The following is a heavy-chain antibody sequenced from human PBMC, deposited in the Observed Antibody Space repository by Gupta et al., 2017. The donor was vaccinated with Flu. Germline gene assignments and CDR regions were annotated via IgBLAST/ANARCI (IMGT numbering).Heavy chain of an antibody. CDR3: ARDATGDLDY. Sequence: QAQLVQSEAEVKKPGASVKVSCTASDYTFTNYGIRWVRQAPGQGLEWMGWISTYKGIANYGQKFQGRVTMTIDISTSTAYMELRTLSSDDTAVYYCARDATGDLDYWGQGTLVTVSS. CDR1: DYTFTNYG. J-gene: IGHJ4*02. CDR2: ISTYKGIA. D-gene: IGHD7-27*01. V-gene: IGHV1-18*04.